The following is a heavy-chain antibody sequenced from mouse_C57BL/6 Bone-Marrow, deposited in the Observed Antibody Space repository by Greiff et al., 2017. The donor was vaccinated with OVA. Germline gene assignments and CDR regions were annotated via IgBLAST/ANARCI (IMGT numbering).Heavy chain of an antibody. J-gene: IGHJ4*01. D-gene: IGHD2-5*01. CDR2: INPNNGGT. CDR3: ATYYSNYASYYAMDY. Sequence: VQLQQSGPELVKPGASVKISCKASGYTFTDYYMNWVKQSHGKSLEWIGDINPNNGGTSYNQKFKGKATLTVDKSSSTAYMELRSLTSEDSAVYYCATYYSNYASYYAMDYWGQGTSVTVSS. CDR1: GYTFTDYY. V-gene: IGHV1-26*01.